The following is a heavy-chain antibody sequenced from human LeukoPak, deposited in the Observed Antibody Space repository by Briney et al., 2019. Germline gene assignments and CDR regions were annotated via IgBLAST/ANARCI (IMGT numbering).Heavy chain of an antibody. Sequence: SETLSLTCTVSGVSISNNYYYWSWIRQPPGKGLEWIGEINHSGSTNYNPSLKSRVTISVDTSKNQFSLKLSSVTAADTAVYYCARGKRGYSSSWYDYWGQGTLVTVSS. CDR1: GVSISNNYYY. V-gene: IGHV4-39*07. D-gene: IGHD6-13*01. CDR2: INHSGST. J-gene: IGHJ4*02. CDR3: ARGKRGYSSSWYDY.